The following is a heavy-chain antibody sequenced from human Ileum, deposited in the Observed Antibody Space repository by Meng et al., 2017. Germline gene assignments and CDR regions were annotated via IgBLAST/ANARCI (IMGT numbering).Heavy chain of an antibody. CDR2: ISGSGGST. CDR3: ANVPGDTSGYKG. Sequence: GGSLRLSCAASGFTFSSYAMSWVRQAPGKGLEWVSGISGSGGSTYYADSMKGRFTISRDNSNNTLYLQMNSLRAEDTAVYYCANVPGDTSGYKGWGQGTLVTVSS. V-gene: IGHV3-23*01. D-gene: IGHD3-22*01. CDR1: GFTFSSYA. J-gene: IGHJ4*02.